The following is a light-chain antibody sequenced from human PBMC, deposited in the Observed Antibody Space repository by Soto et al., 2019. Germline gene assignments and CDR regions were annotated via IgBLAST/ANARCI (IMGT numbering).Light chain of an antibody. CDR2: EDT. V-gene: IGLV3-1*01. J-gene: IGLJ2*01. CDR1: TLGSKF. CDR3: QAWDSGTVV. Sequence: SYELTQPPSVSVSPGQTANITCSGNTLGSKFVFWYQQKAGQSPMVVIYEDTKRPSVIPERFSGSNSGNTATLTISGTQAMDEADFYCQAWDSGTVVFGGGTKLTVL.